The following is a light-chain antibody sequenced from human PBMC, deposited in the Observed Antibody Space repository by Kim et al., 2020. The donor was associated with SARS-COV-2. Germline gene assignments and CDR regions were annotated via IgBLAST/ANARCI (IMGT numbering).Light chain of an antibody. J-gene: IGKJ2*01. CDR1: QSVYDH. CDR3: HHYTDSPYT. CDR2: DTS. Sequence: IMMTQSPATLSVSPGERLTLSCRASQSVYDHLAWYQRKPGQAPRLLIYDTSTRATGVPARFSGCRSGPEFTLTIGSLRSDDSAVYYCHHYTDSPYTFGQGTKLEI. V-gene: IGKV3-15*01.